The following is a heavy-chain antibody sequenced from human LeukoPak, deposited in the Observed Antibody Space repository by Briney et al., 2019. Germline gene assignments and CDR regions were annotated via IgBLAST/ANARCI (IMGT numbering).Heavy chain of an antibody. Sequence: SQTLSLTCAISGDSVSSNSAVWNWVRQSPSRGLEWLGTTYYRSKWYNEYAVSVKSRITINPDTSKNQFSLQLNTVTAADTAVYYCARPAYRGSYYDACDIWGQGTMVSVSS. J-gene: IGHJ3*02. CDR2: TYYRSKWYN. CDR1: GDSVSSNSAV. CDR3: ARPAYRGSYYDACDI. V-gene: IGHV6-1*01. D-gene: IGHD1-26*01.